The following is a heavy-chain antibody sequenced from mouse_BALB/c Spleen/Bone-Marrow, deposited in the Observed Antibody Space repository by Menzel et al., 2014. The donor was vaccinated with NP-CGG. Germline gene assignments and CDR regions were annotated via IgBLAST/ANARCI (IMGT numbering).Heavy chain of an antibody. V-gene: IGHV5-6-3*01. D-gene: IGHD1-1*01. CDR1: GFTFSSYG. J-gene: IGHJ1*01. CDR3: ARVYGWYFDV. Sequence: VQLQQSGGGLVQPGGSLKLSCVASGFTFSSYGMSWVRQTPDKRLELVATINNNGGSTYYPDSVEGQFTISRDNAKNTLYLQMSSLKSEDTAMYYCARVYGWYFDVWGAGTTVTVSS. CDR2: INNNGGST.